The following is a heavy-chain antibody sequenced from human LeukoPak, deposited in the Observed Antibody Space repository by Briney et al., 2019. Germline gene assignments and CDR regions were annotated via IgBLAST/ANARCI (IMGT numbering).Heavy chain of an antibody. D-gene: IGHD2-2*01. V-gene: IGHV1-2*06. CDR1: GYTFTGYY. CDR3: ARWIPIVVVSAAIDRSWFDP. CDR2: INPNSGGT. Sequence: GASVKVSCKASGYTFTGYYMHWVRQAPGQGLEWMGRINPNSGGTNYAQKFQGRVTMTRDTSISTAYMELSRLRSDDTAVYYCARWIPIVVVSAAIDRSWFDPWGQGTLVTVSS. J-gene: IGHJ5*02.